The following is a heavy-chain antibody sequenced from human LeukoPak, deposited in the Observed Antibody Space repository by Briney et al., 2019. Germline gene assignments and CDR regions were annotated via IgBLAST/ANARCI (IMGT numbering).Heavy chain of an antibody. CDR3: ARTNAVGSTSEYFQY. V-gene: IGHV4-31*03. CDR2: IYYSGTT. J-gene: IGHJ1*01. CDR1: GDSISSGGYY. D-gene: IGHD1-26*01. Sequence: SETLSLTCTVSGDSISSGGYYWSWIRQHPGKGLEWIGYIYYSGTTCYNPSLRSRVTISVDTSENQFSLKLSSVTAADTAVYYCARTNAVGSTSEYFQYWGQGTLVSVSS.